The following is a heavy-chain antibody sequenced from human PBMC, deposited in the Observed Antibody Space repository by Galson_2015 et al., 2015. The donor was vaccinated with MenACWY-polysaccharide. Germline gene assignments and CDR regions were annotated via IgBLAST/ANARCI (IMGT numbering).Heavy chain of an antibody. D-gene: IGHD2-2*01. V-gene: IGHV3-23*01. CDR2: ISGSGGGT. CDR1: GFSFSTYA. CDR3: AKENIGCNSASCFAFDI. Sequence: SLRLSCAASGFSFSTYAMTWVRQAPGKGLEWVSAISGSGGGTKYADSVKGRFTISRDNSKNTLYLQMNSLRAEDTALYYCAKENIGCNSASCFAFDIWGQGTMVTVSS. J-gene: IGHJ3*02.